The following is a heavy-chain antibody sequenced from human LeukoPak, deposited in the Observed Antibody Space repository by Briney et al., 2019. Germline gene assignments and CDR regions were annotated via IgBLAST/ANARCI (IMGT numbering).Heavy chain of an antibody. CDR3: AKFRGYAYYFDY. J-gene: IGHJ4*02. V-gene: IGHV4-59*08. CDR1: GGSLSSYY. Sequence: PSETLSLTCTVSGGSLSSYYWSWIRQPPGQGLEWIGYIYYSGTTNYNPSLKSRVTISVGTSKNQFSLKLSSVTAADTAVYYCAKFRGYAYYFDYWGQGTLVTVSS. CDR2: IYYSGTT. D-gene: IGHD5-18*01.